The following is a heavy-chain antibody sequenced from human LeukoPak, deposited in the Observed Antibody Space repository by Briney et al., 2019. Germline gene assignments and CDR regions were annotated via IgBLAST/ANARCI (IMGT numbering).Heavy chain of an antibody. CDR1: GYIFTSYG. J-gene: IGHJ4*02. D-gene: IGHD2-2*01. Sequence: ASVKVSCKASGYIFTSYGISWVRQGPGQGLEWVGWISAYNGNTNFAPSLQDRVTMTTDTSTATAYMELRSPRLNDTAVYFCARARPGAYCGTTSCFSDYWGQGTLVTVSS. CDR3: ARARPGAYCGTTSCFSDY. CDR2: ISAYNGNT. V-gene: IGHV1-18*01.